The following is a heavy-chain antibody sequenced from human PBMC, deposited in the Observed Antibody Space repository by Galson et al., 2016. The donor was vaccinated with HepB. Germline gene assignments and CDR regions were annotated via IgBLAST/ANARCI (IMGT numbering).Heavy chain of an antibody. CDR1: GGSMSTYY. J-gene: IGHJ5*02. Sequence: SETLSLTCTVSGGSMSTYYWSWIRQPPGKGLEWIGYIYYSGSTNYSPSLKSRVTISVDTSKNQFSLTLSSVTAADTAVYYCARDLTMVTTGWFDPWGQGTLVTVSS. CDR2: IYYSGST. CDR3: ARDLTMVTTGWFDP. V-gene: IGHV4-59*01. D-gene: IGHD5-18*01.